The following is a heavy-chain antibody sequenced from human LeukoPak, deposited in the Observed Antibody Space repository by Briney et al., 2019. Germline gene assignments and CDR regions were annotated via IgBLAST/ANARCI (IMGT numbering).Heavy chain of an antibody. Sequence: PGGSLRLSCAASGFTFSNYAIHWVRQAPGKGLEFVSSISSNGISTYYGNSVKGRFTISRDNSKNTLFLHMNSLRAEDAAVYYCAGIPTPPYGPFDYWGQGTLVTVSS. CDR1: GFTFSNYA. J-gene: IGHJ4*02. D-gene: IGHD3-16*01. CDR3: AGIPTPPYGPFDY. CDR2: ISSNGIST. V-gene: IGHV3-64*01.